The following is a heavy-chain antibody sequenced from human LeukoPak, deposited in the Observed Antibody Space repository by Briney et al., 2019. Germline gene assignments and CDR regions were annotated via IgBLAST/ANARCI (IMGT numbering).Heavy chain of an antibody. CDR1: GFTFSGSA. Sequence: GGSLRLSCAASGFTFSGSAMHWARQASGKGLEWVGRIRSKANSYATAYAASVKGRFTISRDDSKNTAYLQMNSLKTEDTAVYYCTSWPGIAAADTDSWGQGTLVTVSS. CDR2: IRSKANSYAT. CDR3: TSWPGIAAADTDS. V-gene: IGHV3-73*01. J-gene: IGHJ4*02. D-gene: IGHD6-13*01.